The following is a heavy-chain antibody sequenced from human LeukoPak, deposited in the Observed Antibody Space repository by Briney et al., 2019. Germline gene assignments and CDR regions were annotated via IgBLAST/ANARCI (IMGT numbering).Heavy chain of an antibody. CDR2: ISYDGSNK. D-gene: IGHD2-15*01. V-gene: IGHV3-30-3*01. CDR1: GFTFSSYA. Sequence: PGGSLRLSCAASGFTFSSYAMHWVRQAPGKGLEWVAVISYDGSNKYYADSVKGRFTISRDNSKNTLYLQMKSLSIEDTAVYYCAKVSLPWWDLMVALDSWGQGTLVTVSS. J-gene: IGHJ4*02. CDR3: AKVSLPWWDLMVALDS.